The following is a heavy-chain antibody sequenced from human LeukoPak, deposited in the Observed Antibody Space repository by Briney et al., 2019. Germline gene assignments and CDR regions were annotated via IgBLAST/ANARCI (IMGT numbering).Heavy chain of an antibody. CDR2: ISTSGSSR. D-gene: IGHD5-12*01. V-gene: IGHV3-48*03. Sequence: PGGSLRLSCEASGFIFSRYEMNWVRRAPGKGLEWVSYISTSGSSRFYADSVKGRFTISRDNAKNSLFLQMNSLRAEDTAIYYCARGWLFDPWGQGTLVTVSS. CDR3: ARGWLFDP. J-gene: IGHJ5*02. CDR1: GFIFSRYE.